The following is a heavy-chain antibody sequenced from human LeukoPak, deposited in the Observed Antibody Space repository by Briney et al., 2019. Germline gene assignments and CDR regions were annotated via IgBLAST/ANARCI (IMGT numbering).Heavy chain of an antibody. CDR2: IQDDGSDR. D-gene: IGHD3-10*01. V-gene: IGHV3-30*02. J-gene: IGHJ4*02. CDR3: VAGFGVFNY. Sequence: PGGSLRLSCAASGFIFSDYGMHWVRRAPGKGLEWVTFIQDDGSDRFYADSVKGRFTISRDKSQNTLYLHMNSLRPEDTSVYYCVAGFGVFNYWGQGTLVTVSS. CDR1: GFIFSDYG.